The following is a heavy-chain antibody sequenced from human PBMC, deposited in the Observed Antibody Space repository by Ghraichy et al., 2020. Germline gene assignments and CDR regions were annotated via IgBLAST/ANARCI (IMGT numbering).Heavy chain of an antibody. D-gene: IGHD6-19*01. J-gene: IGHJ4*02. CDR2: ITSGSTI. Sequence: GESPNISCAASGFSFSTYTMNWVRQAPGKGLEWVSYITSGSTIDYADSVKGRFTIARANAKNSLYLQVKSLRDEDTAVYYCAREGLEVSMAGRRDPFDHWGQGTLVTVSS. CDR1: GFSFSTYT. CDR3: AREGLEVSMAGRRDPFDH. V-gene: IGHV3-48*02.